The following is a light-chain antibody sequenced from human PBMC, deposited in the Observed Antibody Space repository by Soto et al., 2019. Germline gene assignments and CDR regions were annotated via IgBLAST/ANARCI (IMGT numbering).Light chain of an antibody. V-gene: IGKV3-15*01. CDR3: QQYNDWPRT. CDR2: GAS. Sequence: EIVVTQSPATLSVSPGERATLSCRASQSVGNNFAWYQQKPGQAPRLLIYGASTRAAGISPRFSGGGSGTEFTLTISSLQSEDFAVYYCQQYNDWPRTFGQGTKVGIK. J-gene: IGKJ1*01. CDR1: QSVGNN.